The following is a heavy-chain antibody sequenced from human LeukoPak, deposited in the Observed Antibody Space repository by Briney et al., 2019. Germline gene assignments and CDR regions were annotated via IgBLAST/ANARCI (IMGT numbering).Heavy chain of an antibody. Sequence: GGSLRLSCAASGFTFSSYGMHWVRQAPGKGLEWVAVISHDGSSKHYADSVKGRFTISRDNSKNTLYLQMNSPRAEDTAVYYCAKDLIIMVRGFPYWGQGTLVTVSS. J-gene: IGHJ4*02. CDR1: GFTFSSYG. CDR3: AKDLIIMVRGFPY. D-gene: IGHD3-10*01. V-gene: IGHV3-30*18. CDR2: ISHDGSSK.